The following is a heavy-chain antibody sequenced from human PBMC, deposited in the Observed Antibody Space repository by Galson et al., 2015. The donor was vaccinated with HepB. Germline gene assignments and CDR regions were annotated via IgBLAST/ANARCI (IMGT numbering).Heavy chain of an antibody. CDR2: IKQDGSEK. Sequence: SLRLSCAASGFTFSRYWMSWVRQAPGKGLEWVANIKQDGSEKYYVDSVKGRFTISRDNAKNSLYLQMNSLRAEDTAVYYCGRQFQYYDSSAYPTFDIWGQGTMVTVSS. CDR1: GFTFSRYW. CDR3: GRQFQYYDSSAYPTFDI. V-gene: IGHV3-7*03. J-gene: IGHJ3*02. D-gene: IGHD3-22*01.